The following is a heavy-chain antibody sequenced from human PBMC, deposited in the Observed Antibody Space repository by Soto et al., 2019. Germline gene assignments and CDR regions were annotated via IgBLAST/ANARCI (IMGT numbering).Heavy chain of an antibody. CDR3: ARMATFGSLNWFDP. V-gene: IGHV1-8*01. Sequence: ASVKFSCKASGYSFTNNDVSWVRQATGQGLEWMGWMNPGSGDTGYAQKLQGRVTMTRDISIATAYMELSSLRSDDTAIYYCARMATFGSLNWFDPWGQGTLVTVS. CDR2: MNPGSGDT. D-gene: IGHD3-16*01. CDR1: GYSFTNND. J-gene: IGHJ5*02.